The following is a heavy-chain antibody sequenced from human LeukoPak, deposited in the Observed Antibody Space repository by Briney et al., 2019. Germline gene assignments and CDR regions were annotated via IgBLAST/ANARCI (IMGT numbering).Heavy chain of an antibody. CDR1: GFTFSSYW. CDR2: IKQDGSEK. Sequence: GGSLRLSCAASGFTFSSYWMSWVRQAPGKGLEWVANIKQDGSEKYYVDSVKGRFTISRDNAKNSLYLQMNSLRAEDTAVYYCARDGLWFGDQITDYWGQGTLVTVSS. V-gene: IGHV3-7*01. D-gene: IGHD3-10*01. CDR3: ARDGLWFGDQITDY. J-gene: IGHJ4*02.